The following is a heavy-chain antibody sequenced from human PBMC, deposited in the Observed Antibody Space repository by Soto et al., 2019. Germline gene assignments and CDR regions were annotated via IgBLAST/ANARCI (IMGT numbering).Heavy chain of an antibody. J-gene: IGHJ5*02. V-gene: IGHV4-31*03. CDR3: ARDRGVGSSPEGWFDP. Sequence: VPLQGSGPRLVKPLQAPALPCPCSGSSLNSDGYYLRWIRQPPGEGLGWIGYIYSIGRTYYNPSFKSRLTISADTSKSQFSLKLSSVTAADAAVYYCARDRGVGSSPEGWFDPWGQGTLVTVSS. D-gene: IGHD6-6*01. CDR2: IYSIGRT. CDR1: GSSLNSDGYY.